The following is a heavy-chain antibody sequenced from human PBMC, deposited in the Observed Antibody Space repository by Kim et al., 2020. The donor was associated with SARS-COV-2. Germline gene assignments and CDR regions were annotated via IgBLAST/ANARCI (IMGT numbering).Heavy chain of an antibody. CDR2: IWYDGSIK. J-gene: IGHJ4*02. CDR1: GFIFRNYG. Sequence: GGSLRLSCAASGFIFRNYGMHWVRKAPGKGLEWVAVIWYDGSIKYYADSVKGRFTISRDNSKNTLYLQMNSLTAEDTAVYYCAYAPADGDYYYWGQGTLVTVSS. D-gene: IGHD4-17*01. V-gene: IGHV3-33*08. CDR3: AYAPADGDYYY.